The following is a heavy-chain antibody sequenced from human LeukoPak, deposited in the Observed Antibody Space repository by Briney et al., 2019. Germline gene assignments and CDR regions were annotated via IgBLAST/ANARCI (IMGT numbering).Heavy chain of an antibody. J-gene: IGHJ4*02. V-gene: IGHV3-23*01. D-gene: IGHD2-2*03. CDR1: GFIFSDYW. CDR3: AKVSVDIVVVPAAYFDY. Sequence: GGSLRLSCTASGFIFSDYWMSWVRQAPGKGLEWVSAISGSGGSTYYADSVKGRFTISRDNSKNTLYLQMNSLRAEDTAVYYCAKVSVDIVVVPAAYFDYWGQGTLVTVSS. CDR2: ISGSGGST.